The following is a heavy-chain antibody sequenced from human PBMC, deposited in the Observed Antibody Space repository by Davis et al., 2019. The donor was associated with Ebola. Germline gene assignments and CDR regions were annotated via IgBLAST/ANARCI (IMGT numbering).Heavy chain of an antibody. CDR1: EFTSSSYT. D-gene: IGHD3-22*01. CDR2: ISSSGGST. Sequence: GGSLRLSCAASEFTSSSYTMGWARQAPGKGLEWVPGISSSGGSTHYADSVKGRFTISRDNSKNTLYLQMNSLRAEDTAVYYCARVRWTSGYYFDYWGQGTLVTVSS. CDR3: ARVRWTSGYYFDY. J-gene: IGHJ4*02. V-gene: IGHV3-23*01.